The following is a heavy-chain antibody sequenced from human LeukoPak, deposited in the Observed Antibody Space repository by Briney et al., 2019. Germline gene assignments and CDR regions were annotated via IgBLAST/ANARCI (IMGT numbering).Heavy chain of an antibody. Sequence: SVKVSCKASGGTFSSYAISWVRQAPGQGLEWMGGIIPIFGTANYAQKFQGRVAITADESTSTAYMGLSSLRSEDTAVYYCARVFTMVRGAFDPWGQGTLVTVSS. CDR1: GGTFSSYA. J-gene: IGHJ5*02. CDR3: ARVFTMVRGAFDP. V-gene: IGHV1-69*13. CDR2: IIPIFGTA. D-gene: IGHD3-10*01.